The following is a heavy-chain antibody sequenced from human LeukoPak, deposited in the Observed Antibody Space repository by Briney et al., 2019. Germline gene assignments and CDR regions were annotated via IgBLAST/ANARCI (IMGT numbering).Heavy chain of an antibody. D-gene: IGHD6-19*01. V-gene: IGHV3-23*01. Sequence: PGGSLRLSCAASGFTFSSYAMSWVRQAPGKGLEWVSVISGSGSSTKYADSVKGRFTISRDNSKNTLHLQMNSLRVEDTAIYYCAKGSGWHGNLFDYWGQGILVTVSS. CDR1: GFTFSSYA. CDR2: ISGSGSST. CDR3: AKGSGWHGNLFDY. J-gene: IGHJ4*02.